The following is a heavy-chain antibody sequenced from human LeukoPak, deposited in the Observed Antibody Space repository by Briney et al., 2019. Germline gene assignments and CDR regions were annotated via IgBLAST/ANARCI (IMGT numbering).Heavy chain of an antibody. CDR3: AREAARRSRYYFDY. J-gene: IGHJ4*02. CDR1: GFTFSSYS. Sequence: PGGSLRLSCAASGFTFSSYSMNWVRQAPGKGLEWVSSISSSSSYIYYADSVKGRFTISRDNAKNSLYLQMNSLRAEDTAVYYCAREAARRSRYYFDYWGQGTLVTVSS. D-gene: IGHD6-6*01. CDR2: ISSSSSYI. V-gene: IGHV3-21*01.